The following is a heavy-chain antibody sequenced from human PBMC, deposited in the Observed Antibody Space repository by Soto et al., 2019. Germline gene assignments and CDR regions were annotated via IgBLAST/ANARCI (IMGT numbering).Heavy chain of an antibody. CDR1: GYSFISYW. Sequence: PRESLKISCKVAGYSFISYWTGWVRQMPGKGLEWMGIIYPGDSDTRYSPSFQGQVTISADKSISTAYLQWSSLKASDTAIYYCARVRSQPAPIWIPFDFWGQGTLVTVSS. CDR2: IYPGDSDT. J-gene: IGHJ4*02. CDR3: ARVRSQPAPIWIPFDF. D-gene: IGHD2-2*02. V-gene: IGHV5-51*01.